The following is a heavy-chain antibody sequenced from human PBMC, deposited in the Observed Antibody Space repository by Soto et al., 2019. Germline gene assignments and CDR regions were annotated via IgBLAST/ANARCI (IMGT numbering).Heavy chain of an antibody. CDR1: GYTFTSYY. V-gene: IGHV1-46*01. CDR3: AREEQQLVTDYYYYGMDV. CDR2: INPSGGST. D-gene: IGHD6-13*01. Sequence: VASVKVSCKASGYTFTSYYMHWVRQAPGQGLEWMGIINPSGGSTSYAQKFQGRVTMTRDTSTSTVYMELSSLRSEDTAVYYCAREEQQLVTDYYYYGMDVWGQGTTVTVSS. J-gene: IGHJ6*02.